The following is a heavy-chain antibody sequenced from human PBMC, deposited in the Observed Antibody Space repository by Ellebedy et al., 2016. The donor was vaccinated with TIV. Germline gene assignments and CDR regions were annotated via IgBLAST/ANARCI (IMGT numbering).Heavy chain of an antibody. CDR1: GFSFNDYW. Sequence: GESLKISXVVSGFSFNDYWMDWVRQAPGKGLEWVANIKQDGSEKYSVDSVKGRFTISRDNAKKSLYLQMSSLRAEDTAVYYCVRLSGEWLRSLPFDTWGQGTLVAVSS. J-gene: IGHJ4*02. V-gene: IGHV3-7*01. CDR2: IKQDGSEK. CDR3: VRLSGEWLRSLPFDT. D-gene: IGHD5-12*01.